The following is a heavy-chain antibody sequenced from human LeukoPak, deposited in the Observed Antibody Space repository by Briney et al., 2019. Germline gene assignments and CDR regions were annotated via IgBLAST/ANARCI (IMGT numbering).Heavy chain of an antibody. Sequence: ASVKVSCKASGYIFTSYFMHWVRQAPGQGPEWMGIINPSGGNTNYAQKFQGRVTMTRDTSTSTVYMELSSLTSEDTAVYYCARGDHVRIYAESAFDIWGQGTMVTVSS. J-gene: IGHJ3*02. CDR1: GYIFTSYF. CDR2: INPSGGNT. CDR3: ARGDHVRIYAESAFDI. V-gene: IGHV1-46*01. D-gene: IGHD3-3*01.